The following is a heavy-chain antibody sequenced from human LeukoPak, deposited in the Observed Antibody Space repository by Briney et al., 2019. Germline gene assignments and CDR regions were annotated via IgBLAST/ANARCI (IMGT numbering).Heavy chain of an antibody. CDR1: GFTFTSSA. V-gene: IGHV1-58*01. Sequence: ASVKVSCKASGFTFTSSAVQWVRQARGQRLEWIGWIVVGSGNTNYAQKFQERVTITRDMTTSTAYMELSSLRSEDTAVYYCAAGLPYDFWSGYYTAFDYWGQGTLVTVSS. J-gene: IGHJ4*02. CDR3: AAGLPYDFWSGYYTAFDY. D-gene: IGHD3-3*01. CDR2: IVVGSGNT.